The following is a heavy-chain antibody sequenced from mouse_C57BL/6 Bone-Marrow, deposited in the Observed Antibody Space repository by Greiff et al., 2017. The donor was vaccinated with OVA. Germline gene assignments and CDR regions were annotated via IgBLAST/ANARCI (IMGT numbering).Heavy chain of an antibody. CDR1: GYTFTDYY. J-gene: IGHJ3*01. V-gene: IGHV1-26*01. CDR3: ARESLPGDGNSFAY. Sequence: EVQLQQSGPELVKPGASVKISCKASGYTFTDYYMNWVKQSHGKSLEWIGDINPNNGGTSYNQKFKGKATLTVDKSSSTAYMELRSLTSEDSAVYYCARESLPGDGNSFAYWGQGTLVTVSA. D-gene: IGHD2-1*01. CDR2: INPNNGGT.